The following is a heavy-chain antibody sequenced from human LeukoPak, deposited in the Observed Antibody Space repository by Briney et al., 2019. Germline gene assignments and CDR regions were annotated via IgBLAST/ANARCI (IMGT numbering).Heavy chain of an antibody. CDR3: ARGLLITGTTRLFDY. CDR1: GFTFSSYG. V-gene: IGHV3-30*02. D-gene: IGHD1-7*01. CDR2: VRYDGSNK. J-gene: IGHJ4*02. Sequence: GGSLRLSCAASGFTFSSYGMHWVRQAPGKGLEWVAFVRYDGSNKYYADSVKGRFTISRDNSKNTLYLQMNSLRAEDTAVYYCARGLLITGTTRLFDYWGQGTLVTVSS.